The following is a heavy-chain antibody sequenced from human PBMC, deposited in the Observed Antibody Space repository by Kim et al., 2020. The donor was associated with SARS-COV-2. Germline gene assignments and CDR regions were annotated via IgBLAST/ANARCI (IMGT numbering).Heavy chain of an antibody. Sequence: SETLSLTCTVSGGSISSGGYYWSWIRQHPGKGLEWIGYIYYSGSTYYNPSLKSRVTISVDTSKNQFSLKLSSVTAADTAVYYCARGGVSSGSYKTFDYWGQGTLVTVSS. CDR1: GGSISSGGYY. CDR3: ARGGVSSGSYKTFDY. CDR2: IYYSGST. D-gene: IGHD1-26*01. J-gene: IGHJ4*02. V-gene: IGHV4-31*03.